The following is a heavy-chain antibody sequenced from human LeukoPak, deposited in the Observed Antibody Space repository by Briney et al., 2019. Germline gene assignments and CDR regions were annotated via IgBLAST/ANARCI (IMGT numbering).Heavy chain of an antibody. CDR1: GFTFSSYW. CDR3: ARDKLVGDSYFEY. Sequence: GESLRLSCAASGFTFSSYWMSWVRQAPGKGLEWVANIKQDESEKYYVDSVKGRFTISRDNAKNSLYLQMNSLRAEDTAVYYCARDKLVGDSYFEYWGQGTLVTVSS. J-gene: IGHJ4*02. V-gene: IGHV3-7*01. CDR2: IKQDESEK. D-gene: IGHD1-26*01.